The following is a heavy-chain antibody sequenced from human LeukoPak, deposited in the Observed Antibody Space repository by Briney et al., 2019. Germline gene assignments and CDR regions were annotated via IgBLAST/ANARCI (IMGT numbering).Heavy chain of an antibody. V-gene: IGHV4-39*07. Sequence: SETLSLTCTVSGGSISSSSYYWSWIRQPPGKGLEWIGEINHSGSTNYNPSLKSRVTISVDTSKNQFSLKLSSVTAADTAVYYCARFLYNWFDPWGQGTLVTVSS. CDR3: ARFLYNWFDP. CDR1: GGSISSSSYY. D-gene: IGHD2/OR15-2a*01. CDR2: INHSGST. J-gene: IGHJ5*02.